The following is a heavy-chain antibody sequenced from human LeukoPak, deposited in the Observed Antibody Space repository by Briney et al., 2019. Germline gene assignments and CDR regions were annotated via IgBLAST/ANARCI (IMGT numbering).Heavy chain of an antibody. CDR1: GYXFTTYW. J-gene: IGHJ4*02. CDR2: IDPSDSYT. CDR3: ARQDF. V-gene: IGHV5-10-1*01. Sequence: GESLKISCNVSGYXFTTYWISWVRPMPGKGLEWMGRIDPSDSYTDYAPSFQGHVTISADRSLSTAYLQWYSLKASDTAMYYCARQDFWGQGTLVTVSS.